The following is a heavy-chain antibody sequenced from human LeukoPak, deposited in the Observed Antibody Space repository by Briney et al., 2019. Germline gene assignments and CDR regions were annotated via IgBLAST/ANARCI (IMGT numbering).Heavy chain of an antibody. V-gene: IGHV1-18*01. CDR3: ARYSGSRHDPFDF. CDR1: GYTFTDYG. CDR2: ISAYNGNR. Sequence: ASVKVSCKTSGYTFTDYGITWVRQAPGQGVEWVGWISAYNGNRDYAQKFQDRVTMTTGRSTSTAYMDLRSLRSDDTAVYYCARYSGSRHDPFDFWGQGTMVTVSS. J-gene: IGHJ3*01. D-gene: IGHD1-26*01.